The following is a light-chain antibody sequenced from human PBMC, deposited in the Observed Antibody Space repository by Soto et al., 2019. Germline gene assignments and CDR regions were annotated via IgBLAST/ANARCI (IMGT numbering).Light chain of an antibody. Sequence: DIQMTQSPSSLSASVGDRVTITCQASQDINKNLIWYQQKPGKAPNLLIYDASTLMSGVPSRFSGSGSGTEFTLTISSLQPGDFATYYCQQSETYPLTFGQGTRLEIK. CDR3: QQSETYPLT. V-gene: IGKV1-9*01. J-gene: IGKJ5*01. CDR1: QDINKN. CDR2: DAS.